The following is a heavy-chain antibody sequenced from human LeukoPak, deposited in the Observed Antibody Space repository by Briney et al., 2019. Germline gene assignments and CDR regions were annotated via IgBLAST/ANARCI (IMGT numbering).Heavy chain of an antibody. J-gene: IGHJ4*02. V-gene: IGHV3-48*03. D-gene: IGHD3-10*01. Sequence: GGSLRLSCAASGFTFSSYEMNWVRQAPGKGLEWVSYISSSGSTICYADSVKGRFTISRDNAKNSLYLRMNSLRAEDTAVYYCARHPPLPSAGWGQGTLVTVSS. CDR1: GFTFSSYE. CDR3: ARHPPLPSAG. CDR2: ISSSGSTI.